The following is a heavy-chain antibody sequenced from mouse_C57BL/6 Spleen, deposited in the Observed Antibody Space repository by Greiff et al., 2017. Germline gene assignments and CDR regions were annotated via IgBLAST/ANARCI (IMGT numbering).Heavy chain of an antibody. Sequence: QVQLQQSGAELVRPGTSVKVSCKASGYAFTNYLIEWVKQRPGQGLEWIGVINPGSGGTNYNEKFKGKATLTADKSSSTAYMQLSSLTSEDSAVYFCAREGQSSWFADWGQGTLVTVSA. CDR2: INPGSGGT. J-gene: IGHJ3*01. V-gene: IGHV1-54*01. CDR1: GYAFTNYL. CDR3: AREGQSSWFAD.